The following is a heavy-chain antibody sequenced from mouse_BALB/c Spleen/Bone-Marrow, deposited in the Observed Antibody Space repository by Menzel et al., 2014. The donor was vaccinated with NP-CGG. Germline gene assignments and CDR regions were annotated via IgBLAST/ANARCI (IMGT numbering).Heavy chain of an antibody. CDR3: ARERGNYPFAY. J-gene: IGHJ3*01. CDR2: INPSNGRT. V-gene: IGHV1S81*02. D-gene: IGHD2-1*01. CDR1: GYTFTSYW. Sequence: QVQLQQSGVELVEPGASVKLSCKASGYTFTSYWMHWVKQRPGQGLEWIGEINPSNGRTNYNEKFKSKATLTVDKSSSTAYVQLSSLTSEDSAVYYCARERGNYPFAYWGQGTLVTVSA.